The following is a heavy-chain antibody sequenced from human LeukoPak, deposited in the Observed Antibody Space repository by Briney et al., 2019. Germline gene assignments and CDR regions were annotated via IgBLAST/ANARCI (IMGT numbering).Heavy chain of an antibody. D-gene: IGHD6-13*01. J-gene: IGHJ6*02. CDR3: ARGLRPFIAAAGAGTYGMDV. CDR2: IIPIFGTA. V-gene: IGHV1-69*13. Sequence: SVKVSCKASGGTFSSYAISWVRQAPGQGPEWMGGIIPIFGTANYAQKFQGRVTITADESTSTAYMELSSLRSEDTAVYYCARGLRPFIAAAGAGTYGMDVWGQGTTVTVSS. CDR1: GGTFSSYA.